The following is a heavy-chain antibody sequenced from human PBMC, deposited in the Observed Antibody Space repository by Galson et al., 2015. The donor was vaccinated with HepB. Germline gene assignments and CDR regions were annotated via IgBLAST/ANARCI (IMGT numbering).Heavy chain of an antibody. D-gene: IGHD6-13*01. V-gene: IGHV6-1*01. J-gene: IGHJ4*02. CDR2: THHSSHLST. CDR3: SRGIAPGGLPRFDY. CDR1: GDSVSSNTAT. Sequence: CAISGDSVSSNTATWNWFRQAPSRGLEWLGRTHHSSHLSTECAGSLKSRLTVTSATSKNQFSLQLNSVSPEDTAVYCCSRGIAPGGLPRFDYWSQGTLVIVSS.